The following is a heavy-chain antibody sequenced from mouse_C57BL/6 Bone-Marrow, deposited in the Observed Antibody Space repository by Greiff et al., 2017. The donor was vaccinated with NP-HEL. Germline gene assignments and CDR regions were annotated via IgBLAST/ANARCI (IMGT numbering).Heavy chain of an antibody. CDR3: ATLYYGYAMDY. V-gene: IGHV1-54*01. J-gene: IGHJ4*01. D-gene: IGHD2-1*01. CDR1: GYAFTNYL. Sequence: QVQLQQSGAELVRPGTSVKVSCKASGYAFTNYLIEWVKQRPGQGLEWIGVINPGSGGTNYNEKFKGKATLTADKSSSTAYMQLSSLTSEDSAVYFCATLYYGYAMDYWGQGTSVTVSS. CDR2: INPGSGGT.